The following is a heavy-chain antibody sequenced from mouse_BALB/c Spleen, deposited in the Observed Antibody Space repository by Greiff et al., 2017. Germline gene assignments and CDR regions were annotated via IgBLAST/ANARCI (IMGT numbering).Heavy chain of an antibody. CDR3: ARHYNAMDY. V-gene: IGHV5-12-1*01. Sequence: DVKLVESGGGLVKPGGSLKLSCAASGFAFSSYDMSWVRQTPEKRLEWVAYISSGGGSTYYPDTVKGRFTISRDNAKNTLYLQMSSLKSEDTAMYYCARHYNAMDYWGQGTSVTVSS. CDR2: ISSGGGST. CDR1: GFAFSSYD. J-gene: IGHJ4*01.